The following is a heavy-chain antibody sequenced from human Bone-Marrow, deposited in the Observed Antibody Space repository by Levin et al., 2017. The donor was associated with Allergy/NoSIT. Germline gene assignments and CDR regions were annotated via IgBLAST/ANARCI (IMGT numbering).Heavy chain of an antibody. D-gene: IGHD4-11*01. CDR1: GFGFYEYW. V-gene: IGHV3-7*01. J-gene: IGHJ4*02. CDR3: ARDMGVYTNYARY. Sequence: GGSLRLSCAASGFGFYEYWMSWLRQTPEKGLEWVANINQDGSEQYYVDSVEGRFTISRDNAKKSLDLQMNSLRAEDTAVYYCARDMGVYTNYARYWGQGTLVTVSS. CDR2: INQDGSEQ.